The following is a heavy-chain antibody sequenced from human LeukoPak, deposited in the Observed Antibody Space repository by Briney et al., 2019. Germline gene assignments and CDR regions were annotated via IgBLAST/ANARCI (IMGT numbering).Heavy chain of an antibody. D-gene: IGHD6-19*01. CDR2: ISYDGSNK. CDR1: GLTFSSYA. CDR3: ARARGQWLADAFDI. J-gene: IGHJ3*02. V-gene: IGHV3-30-3*01. Sequence: GRSLRLSCAASGLTFSSYAMHWVRQAPGKGLEWVAVISYDGSNKYYADSVKGRFTISRDNSKNTLYLQMNSLRAEDTAVYYCARARGQWLADAFDIWGQGTMVTVSS.